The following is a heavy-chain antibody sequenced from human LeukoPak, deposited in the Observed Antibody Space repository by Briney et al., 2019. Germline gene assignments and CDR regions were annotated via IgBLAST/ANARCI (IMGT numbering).Heavy chain of an antibody. CDR3: ARDGGYSSSSLFFQFNWFDP. CDR1: GGSISSSGYS. Sequence: PSETLSLSCTVSGGSISSSGYSWNWIRQHPGKGLEWIGYIYFSGSTYYNPSLKSRVTISADTSKNQFSLRLSSVTAADTAVYYCARDGGYSSSSLFFQFNWFDPWGQGTLVTVSS. J-gene: IGHJ5*02. D-gene: IGHD6-6*01. CDR2: IYFSGST. V-gene: IGHV4-31*03.